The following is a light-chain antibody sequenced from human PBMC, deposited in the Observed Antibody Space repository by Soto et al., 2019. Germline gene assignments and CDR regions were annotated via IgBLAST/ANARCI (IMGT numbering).Light chain of an antibody. CDR3: ASWDDSLNGVV. CDR2: KTD. J-gene: IGLJ3*02. V-gene: IGLV1-44*01. Sequence: QSVLTQPPSASGTPGQRVTISCSGCHSNIGTKAVKWFQQVPGAAPKSLIYKTDQRPSGVPDRFSGSKSGTSASLAISGLQPEDEADYYCASWDDSLNGVVFGGGTKVTVL. CDR1: HSNIGTKA.